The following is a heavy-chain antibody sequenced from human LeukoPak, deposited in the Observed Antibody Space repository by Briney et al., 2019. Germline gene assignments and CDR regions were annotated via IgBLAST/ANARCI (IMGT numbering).Heavy chain of an antibody. J-gene: IGHJ4*02. V-gene: IGHV3-66*01. Sequence: PGGSLRLSCAASGFTVSSNYMSWVRQAPGKGLEWVSVIYSGGSTYYADSVKGRFTISRDNSKNTLYLQMNSLRAEDTAVYYCAKYGAGSLRDYWGQGTLVTVSS. CDR3: AKYGAGSLRDY. CDR2: IYSGGST. D-gene: IGHD3-10*01. CDR1: GFTVSSNY.